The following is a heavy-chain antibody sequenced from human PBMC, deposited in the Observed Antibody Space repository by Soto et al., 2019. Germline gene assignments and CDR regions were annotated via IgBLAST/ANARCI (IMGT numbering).Heavy chain of an antibody. V-gene: IGHV1-3*01. CDR1: GYTFTSYA. Sequence: QVQPVQSAAEVKKPGASVKVSCKASGYTFTSYAMHWVRQAPGQTLEWMGWINAGNGNTKYSQKFHGRGAITMDTPASTAYVELISLRAEGTGLYYCGRGYSSSWDAIFGSWGQGTPVTVSS. CDR3: GRGYSSSWDAIFGS. D-gene: IGHD6-13*01. CDR2: INAGNGNT. J-gene: IGHJ5*02.